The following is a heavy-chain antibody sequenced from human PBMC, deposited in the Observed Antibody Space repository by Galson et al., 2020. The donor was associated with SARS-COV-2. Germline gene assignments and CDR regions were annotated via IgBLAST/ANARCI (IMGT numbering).Heavy chain of an antibody. CDR1: GFTVSNNY. CDR3: ARGAYSGYTYGMDV. CDR2: IYSDGST. Sequence: GGSLRLSCAASGFTVSNNYMSWVRQAPGKGLEWVSLIYSDGSTYYADSVRGRFTISRDNSKNMLYLQMNSLRAEDTAVYYCARGAYSGYTYGMDVWGQGTTVTVSS. D-gene: IGHD5-12*01. V-gene: IGHV3-53*01. J-gene: IGHJ6*02.